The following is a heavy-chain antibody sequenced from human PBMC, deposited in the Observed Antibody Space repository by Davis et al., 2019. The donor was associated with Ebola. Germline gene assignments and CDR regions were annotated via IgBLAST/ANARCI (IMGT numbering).Heavy chain of an antibody. V-gene: IGHV5-51*01. CDR3: ARQESLYGWSDY. CDR2: MYAGDSDT. CDR1: GYGFADYW. J-gene: IGHJ4*02. Sequence: GESLKISCKASGYGFADYWIAWVRQSPGKRLEWMGVMYAGDSDTRYSPSFEGQVTMSADRYITTAFLQWSSLRASDTAIYYCARQESLYGWSDYWGQGTLVTVSS. D-gene: IGHD3-10*01.